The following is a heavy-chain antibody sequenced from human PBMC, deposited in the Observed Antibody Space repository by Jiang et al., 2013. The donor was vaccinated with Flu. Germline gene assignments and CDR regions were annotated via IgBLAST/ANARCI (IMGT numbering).Heavy chain of an antibody. J-gene: IGHJ1*01. CDR2: ISGSGGST. D-gene: IGHD3-22*01. V-gene: IGHV3-23*01. Sequence: QLLESGGGLVQPGGSLRLSCAASGFTFSSYAMSWVRQAPGKGLEWVSAISGSGGSTYYADSVKGRFTISRDNSKNTLYLQMNSLRAEDTAVYYCAINPQYYYDSSGYYFEYFQHWGQGTLVTVSS. CDR1: GFTFSSYA. CDR3: AINPQYYYDSSGYYFEYFQH.